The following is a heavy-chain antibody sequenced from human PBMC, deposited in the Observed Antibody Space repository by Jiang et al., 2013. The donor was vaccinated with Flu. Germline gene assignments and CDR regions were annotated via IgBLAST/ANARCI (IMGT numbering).Heavy chain of an antibody. CDR3: ARGYPTTDY. Sequence: PGLVKPSETLSLTCTVSGGSISSYYWSWIRQPPGKGLEWIGYIYYSGSTNYNPSLKSRVTISVDTSKNQFSLKLSSVTAADTAVYYCARGYPTTDYWGQGTLVTVSS. CDR1: GGSISSYY. CDR2: IYYSGST. D-gene: IGHD1-1*01. V-gene: IGHV4-59*01. J-gene: IGHJ4*02.